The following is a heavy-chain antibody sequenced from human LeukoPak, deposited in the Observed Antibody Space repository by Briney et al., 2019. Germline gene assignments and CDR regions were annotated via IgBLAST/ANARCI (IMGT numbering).Heavy chain of an antibody. D-gene: IGHD4/OR15-4a*01. J-gene: IGHJ4*02. CDR3: TTDDPLTRS. Sequence: AGGSLRLSCAASGFTFTNDWMSWVRQAPGKGLEWVGCIKNNADDGRTEYAATVKVRISIEKDDKTQTLHMQMKSLKTADADIYYCTTDDPLTRSWGQGTLVTVSS. V-gene: IGHV3-15*01. CDR1: GFTFTNDW. CDR2: IKNNADDGRT.